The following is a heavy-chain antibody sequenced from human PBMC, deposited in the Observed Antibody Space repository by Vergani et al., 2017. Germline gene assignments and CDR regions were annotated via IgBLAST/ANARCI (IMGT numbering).Heavy chain of an antibody. V-gene: IGHV3-30*18. CDR3: TKDLTSSTYNWFDP. CDR1: GFIFSTYG. D-gene: IGHD2-2*01. CDR2: ISYDGKDI. J-gene: IGHJ5*02. Sequence: VQLVESGGGLVQPGGSLRLSCAASGFIFSTYGMHWVRQAPGKGLEWVTVISYDGKDIHYADSVKGRFTISRDNSKNTLYLQMSSLRAEDTAVYFCTKDLTSSTYNWFDPWGQGTLVTVSS.